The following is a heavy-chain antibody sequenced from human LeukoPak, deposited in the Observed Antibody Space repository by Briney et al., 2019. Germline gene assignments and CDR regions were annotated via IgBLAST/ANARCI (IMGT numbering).Heavy chain of an antibody. Sequence: SETLSLTCTVSGGSFSSGSYYWSWIRQPAGKGLEWIGSIYYSGSTYYNPSLKSRVTISVDTSKNQFSLKLSSVTAADTAVYYCARRVQGYYGSGSYPDYWGQGTLVTVSS. CDR3: ARRVQGYYGSGSYPDY. CDR1: GGSFSSGSYY. V-gene: IGHV4-39*01. J-gene: IGHJ4*02. CDR2: IYYSGST. D-gene: IGHD3-10*01.